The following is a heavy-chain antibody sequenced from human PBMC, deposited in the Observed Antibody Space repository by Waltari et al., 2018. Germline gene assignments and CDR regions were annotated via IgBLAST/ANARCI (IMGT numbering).Heavy chain of an antibody. CDR1: GFTFDAYA. CDR2: ISWNSGSI. Sequence: EVQLVESGGGLVQPGRSLRLSCAASGFTFDAYAMHWARQAPGKGLEWVSGISWNSGSIGYADSVKGRFTISRDNAKNSLYLQMNSLRAEDTALYYCANGASYLIPFDIWGQGTMVTVSS. J-gene: IGHJ3*02. CDR3: ANGASYLIPFDI. V-gene: IGHV3-9*01. D-gene: IGHD2-2*01.